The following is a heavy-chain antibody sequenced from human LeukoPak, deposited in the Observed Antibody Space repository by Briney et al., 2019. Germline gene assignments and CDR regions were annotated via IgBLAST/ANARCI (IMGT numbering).Heavy chain of an antibody. D-gene: IGHD3-10*01. V-gene: IGHV4-59*08. J-gene: IGHJ4*02. Sequence: PSETLSLTCTVSGGSISNYYWSWIRQPPRKGLEWIGYIYYSGSTNYNPSLKSRVTISVDTSKNQFSLKLSSVTAADTAVYYCARLAVTMVRGVIVDYWGQGTLVTVSS. CDR1: GGSISNYY. CDR3: ARLAVTMVRGVIVDY. CDR2: IYYSGST.